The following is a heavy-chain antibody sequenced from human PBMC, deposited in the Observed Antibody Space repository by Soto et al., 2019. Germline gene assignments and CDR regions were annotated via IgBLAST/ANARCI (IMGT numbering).Heavy chain of an antibody. J-gene: IGHJ6*02. CDR1: GGSVSSGSYY. CDR3: ARVNGKYCTNGVCYYYGMDV. CDR2: IYYSGST. D-gene: IGHD2-8*01. Sequence: PSETLSLTCTVSGGSVSSGSYYWSWIRQPPEKGLEWIGYIYYSGSTNYNPSLKSRVTISVDTSKNQFSLKLSSVTAADTAVYYCARVNGKYCTNGVCYYYGMDVWGQGTTVTVSS. V-gene: IGHV4-61*01.